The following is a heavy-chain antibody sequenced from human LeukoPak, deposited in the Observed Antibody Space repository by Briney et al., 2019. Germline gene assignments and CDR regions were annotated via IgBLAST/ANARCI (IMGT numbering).Heavy chain of an antibody. CDR3: ARGAGDGFNP. CDR1: GFTFSAYD. Sequence: GSLRLSCAASGFTFSAYDMHWVRQATGESLEWVSGIGKTGDTYYLASVKGRFTISRENAKNSVYLQMNSLRVGDTAVYYCARGAGDGFNPWGQGTLVTVSS. V-gene: IGHV3-13*04. CDR2: IGKTGDT. J-gene: IGHJ5*02. D-gene: IGHD3-16*01.